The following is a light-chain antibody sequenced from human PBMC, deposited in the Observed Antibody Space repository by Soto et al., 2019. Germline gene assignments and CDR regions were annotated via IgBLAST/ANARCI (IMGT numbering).Light chain of an antibody. CDR2: GAS. Sequence: EIVLTQSPGTRSLSPGERATLSCRASQSVSSRYLAWYQQKPGQAPRLLIYGASSRATGIPDRFSGSGSGTDFTLTINRLEPEDFAVYYCHHYDNSPPFTFGPGTKVDIK. V-gene: IGKV3-20*01. CDR1: QSVSSRY. CDR3: HHYDNSPPFT. J-gene: IGKJ3*01.